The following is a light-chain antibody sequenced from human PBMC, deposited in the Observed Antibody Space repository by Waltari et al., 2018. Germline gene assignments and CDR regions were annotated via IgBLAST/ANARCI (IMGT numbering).Light chain of an antibody. CDR3: QQYGSSPLFT. CDR2: GAS. J-gene: IGKJ3*01. V-gene: IGKV3-20*01. Sequence: ENVLTQSPGTLSLSPGERATLSCRASQSVSNSYLAWYQQKPGQAPRLLIYGASSRATGIPDRFSGSGSGTDFTLTISRLEPEDCAVYYCQQYGSSPLFTFGPGTKVDIK. CDR1: QSVSNSY.